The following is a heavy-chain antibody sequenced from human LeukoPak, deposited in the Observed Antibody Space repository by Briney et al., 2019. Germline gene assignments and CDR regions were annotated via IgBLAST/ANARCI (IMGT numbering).Heavy chain of an antibody. CDR3: ARGSRGGSFNFDY. CDR2: IYYSGST. V-gene: IGHV4-59*01. D-gene: IGHD2-15*01. Sequence: SETLSLTCTVSGGSISSYYWSWIRQPPGKGLEWIGYIYYSGSTNYNPSLKSRVTISVDTSKNQFSLKLSSVTAADTAVYYCARGSRGGSFNFDYWGQGTLVTVSS. CDR1: GGSISSYY. J-gene: IGHJ4*02.